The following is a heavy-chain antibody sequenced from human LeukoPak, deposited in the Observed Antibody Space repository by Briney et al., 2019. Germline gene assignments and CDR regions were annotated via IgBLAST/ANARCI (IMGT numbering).Heavy chain of an antibody. Sequence: AASVKVTFKGSGYTLTEITMHWERQPPAQGLEWMGGFNLEDVETIYARSFQGRLTVTEDTSTDTAYMELSSLRAEDTAMYYCATEIVGYGDVHYFDSWGQGTLVPVSS. CDR1: GYTLTEIT. D-gene: IGHD4-17*01. V-gene: IGHV1-24*01. CDR2: FNLEDVET. CDR3: ATEIVGYGDVHYFDS. J-gene: IGHJ4*02.